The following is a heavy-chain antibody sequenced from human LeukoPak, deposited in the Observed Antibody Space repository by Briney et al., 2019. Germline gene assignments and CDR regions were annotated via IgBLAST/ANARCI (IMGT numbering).Heavy chain of an antibody. Sequence: SETLSLTCTVSGGSISSYYWSWIRQPPGKGLEWIGYIYYSGSTNYNPSLKSRVTISVDTSKNQFSLKLSSVTAADTAVYYCARGIAAAGVNFDYWGQGTLVTVSS. D-gene: IGHD6-13*01. J-gene: IGHJ4*02. CDR1: GGSISSYY. CDR3: ARGIAAAGVNFDY. CDR2: IYYSGST. V-gene: IGHV4-59*01.